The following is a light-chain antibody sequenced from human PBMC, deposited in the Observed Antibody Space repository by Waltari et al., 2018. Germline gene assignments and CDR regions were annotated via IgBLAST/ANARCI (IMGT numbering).Light chain of an antibody. V-gene: IGLV3-27*01. CDR1: VLTNKY. J-gene: IGLJ3*02. CDR3: YSAADNSRGV. Sequence: SYELTQPSSVSVSPGQTARITCSGDVLTNKYVRWFQQKPGQAPLLVIYKDHGRPAGIPARISGSSSGTTATLTISGAQVDDEADYYCYSAADNSRGVFGGGTKLTVL. CDR2: KDH.